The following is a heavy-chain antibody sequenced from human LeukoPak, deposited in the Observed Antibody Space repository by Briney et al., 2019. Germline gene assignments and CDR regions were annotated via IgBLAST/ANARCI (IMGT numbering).Heavy chain of an antibody. Sequence: PGRSLRLSCAASGFTFDDYAMHWVRQAPGKGLEWVSGISWNSGTIGYADSVKGRFTISRDNAKNSLYLRMNSLRTEDTALYYCAKDSRPIAVAGQLNWGQGTLVTVSS. CDR3: AKDSRPIAVAGQLN. J-gene: IGHJ4*02. CDR2: ISWNSGTI. V-gene: IGHV3-9*01. D-gene: IGHD6-19*01. CDR1: GFTFDDYA.